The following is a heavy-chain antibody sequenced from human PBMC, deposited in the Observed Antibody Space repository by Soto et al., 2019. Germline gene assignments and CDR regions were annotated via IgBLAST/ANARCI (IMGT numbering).Heavy chain of an antibody. D-gene: IGHD3-3*01. V-gene: IGHV2-26*01. Sequence: QVTLKESGPVLVKPTETLTLTCTVSGFSLSNARMGVSWIRQPPGKALEWLAHIFSNDEKSYSTSLKSRLTISKDTSKSQVVLTMTNMDPVDTATYYCARILWEDDFWSVQIRPNYYYYYYMDVWGKGTTVTVSS. CDR2: IFSNDEK. J-gene: IGHJ6*03. CDR1: GFSLSNARMG. CDR3: ARILWEDDFWSVQIRPNYYYYYYMDV.